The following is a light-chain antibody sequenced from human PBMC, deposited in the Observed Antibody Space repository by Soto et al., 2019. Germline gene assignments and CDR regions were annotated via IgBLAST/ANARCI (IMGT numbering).Light chain of an antibody. Sequence: QSALTQPPSVSGSPGQSVTISCTGTSTDFVSYNRVSWYQQPPGTAPKLMIYEVSKRPSGVSYRFSGSKSGNTASLTISGLQAEDEADYYCSSYTSSTTLCVFGTGTKVTVL. J-gene: IGLJ1*01. CDR3: SSYTSSTTLCV. CDR1: STDFVSYNR. CDR2: EVS. V-gene: IGLV2-18*02.